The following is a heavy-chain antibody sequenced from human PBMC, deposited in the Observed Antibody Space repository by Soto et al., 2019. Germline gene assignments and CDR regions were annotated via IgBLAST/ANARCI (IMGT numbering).Heavy chain of an antibody. Sequence: LSLTCTVSDDSIYTYYWSWIRQPAGKGLEWIGRIYTNGSTNSKPSLRSRLTMSVDRSKHQLSLKLSSVTAADTAVYYCARDRTVDYVDYYSDYWGRGTLVTVSS. D-gene: IGHD4-17*01. CDR2: IYTNGST. CDR3: ARDRTVDYVDYYSDY. J-gene: IGHJ4*02. CDR1: DDSIYTYY. V-gene: IGHV4-4*07.